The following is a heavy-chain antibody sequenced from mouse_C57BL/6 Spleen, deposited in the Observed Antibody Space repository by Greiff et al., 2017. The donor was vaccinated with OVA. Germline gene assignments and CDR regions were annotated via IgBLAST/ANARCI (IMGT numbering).Heavy chain of an antibody. CDR2: ISSGSSTI. V-gene: IGHV5-17*01. Sequence: EVKLVESGGGLVKPGGSLKLSCAASGFTFSDYGMHWVRQAPETGLEWVAYISSGSSTIYYADTMKGRFTISRDNAKNTLFLQMTSLRSEDTAMYYCARNWDGDWYFDVWGTGTTVTVSS. CDR3: ARNWDGDWYFDV. J-gene: IGHJ1*03. CDR1: GFTFSDYG. D-gene: IGHD4-1*01.